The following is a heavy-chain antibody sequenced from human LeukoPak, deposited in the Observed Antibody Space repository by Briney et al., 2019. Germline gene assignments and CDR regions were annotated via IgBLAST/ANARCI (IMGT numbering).Heavy chain of an antibody. Sequence: GGSLRLSCAASGFTFSSYAMSWVRQAPGKGLEWVSAISGSGGSTYYADSVKGRFTISRDNSKNMLYLQMNSLRAEDTAVYYCAKDRDDSSGYYPLDAFDIWGQGTMVTVSS. CDR3: AKDRDDSSGYYPLDAFDI. CDR2: ISGSGGST. V-gene: IGHV3-23*01. D-gene: IGHD3-22*01. CDR1: GFTFSSYA. J-gene: IGHJ3*02.